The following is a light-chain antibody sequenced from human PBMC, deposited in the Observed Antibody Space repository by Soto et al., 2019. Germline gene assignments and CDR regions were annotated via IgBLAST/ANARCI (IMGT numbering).Light chain of an antibody. V-gene: IGKV3-20*01. J-gene: IGKJ1*01. CDR3: QQYGNLLWT. CDR1: QSVSTNY. CDR2: GAS. Sequence: EVVLTQSPGTLSLSPGERATLSCRASQSVSTNYLAWYQQKPGQAPRLLIYGASIRAIGIPDRFSGSGSGTDFTLTISRLESEDFAVYYCQQYGNLLWTFGQGTKVEIK.